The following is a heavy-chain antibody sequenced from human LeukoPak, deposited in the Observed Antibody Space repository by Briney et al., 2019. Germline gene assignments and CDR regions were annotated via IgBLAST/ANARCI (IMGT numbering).Heavy chain of an antibody. J-gene: IGHJ6*03. CDR1: GFTFSSYW. V-gene: IGHV3-7*01. CDR3: ARDHAFSYYYYYMDV. Sequence: PGGSLRLSCAASGFTFSSYWMNWVRQAPGKGLEWVANINQDGSEKYYVDSVKGRFTISRDNAKNSLYLQMNSLRAEDTAVYYCARDHAFSYYYYYMDVWGKGTTVTVSS. CDR2: INQDGSEK. D-gene: IGHD3-3*01.